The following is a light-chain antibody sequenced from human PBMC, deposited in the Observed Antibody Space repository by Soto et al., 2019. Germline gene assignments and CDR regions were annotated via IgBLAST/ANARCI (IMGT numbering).Light chain of an antibody. CDR3: ASSTSDSLYV. V-gene: IGLV2-14*01. Sequence: LTQPASVSGSPGQSITISCTGTSSDVGGNKYVSWYQQYPGKVPKLLINKVTNRPSGVSYRFSGSKSGNTASLTISALLAEDEADYFCASSTSDSLYVFGPGTKVTVL. J-gene: IGLJ1*01. CDR1: SSDVGGNKY. CDR2: KVT.